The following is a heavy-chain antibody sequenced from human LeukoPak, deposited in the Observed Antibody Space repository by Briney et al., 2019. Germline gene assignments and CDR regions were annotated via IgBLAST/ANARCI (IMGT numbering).Heavy chain of an antibody. CDR1: GYTFTGYY. Sequence: GASVKVSCKASGYTFTGYYMHWVRQAPGQGLEWMGWINPNSGGTNYAQKFQGRVTMTRDTSISTAYMELSSLRSEDTAVYYCARMKPYGYYYDNSGYYFDYWGQGTLVTVSS. V-gene: IGHV1-2*02. CDR2: INPNSGGT. D-gene: IGHD3-22*01. J-gene: IGHJ4*02. CDR3: ARMKPYGYYYDNSGYYFDY.